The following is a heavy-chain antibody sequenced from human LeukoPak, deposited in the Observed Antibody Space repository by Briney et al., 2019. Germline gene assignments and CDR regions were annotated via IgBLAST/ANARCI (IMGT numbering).Heavy chain of an antibody. D-gene: IGHD3-3*01. J-gene: IGHJ4*02. CDR2: IRQDGSEK. Sequence: GGSLRLSCAASGFTFSSYWMSWVRQAPGKGLEWVATIRQDGSEKHYVDSVEGRFTISRDNSKNTLYLQMNSLRAEDTAMYYCAKEIFRSNDYWGQGTLVTVSS. V-gene: IGHV3-7*03. CDR1: GFTFSSYW. CDR3: AKEIFRSNDY.